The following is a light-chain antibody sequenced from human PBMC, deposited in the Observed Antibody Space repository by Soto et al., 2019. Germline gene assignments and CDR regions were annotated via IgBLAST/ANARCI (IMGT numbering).Light chain of an antibody. CDR2: EVS. Sequence: QSVLTQPASVSGSPGQSITISCTGTSSDIGGYNYVSWYQQHPGRAPKLIIYEVSYRPSGSSNRFSGSKSGNTASLTISGLQAEDEADYYCISYTLTSIPDVFGTGTKVTVL. CDR1: SSDIGGYNY. J-gene: IGLJ1*01. V-gene: IGLV2-14*01. CDR3: ISYTLTSIPDV.